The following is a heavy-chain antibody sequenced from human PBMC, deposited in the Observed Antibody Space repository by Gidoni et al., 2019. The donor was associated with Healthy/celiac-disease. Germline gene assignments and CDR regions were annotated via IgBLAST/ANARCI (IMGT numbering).Heavy chain of an antibody. J-gene: IGHJ4*02. D-gene: IGHD3-22*01. CDR1: GGSFRAYY. V-gene: IGHV4-34*01. CDR3: ARVPGDSSGYYYVSDY. CDR2: INHSGST. Sequence: QVQLQQWGAGLLKPSETLSLTCAVYGGSFRAYYWSWIRQPPGKGLEWIGEINHSGSTNYNPSLKSRVTISVDTSKNQFSLKLSSVTAADTAVYYCARVPGDSSGYYYVSDYWGQGTLVTVSS.